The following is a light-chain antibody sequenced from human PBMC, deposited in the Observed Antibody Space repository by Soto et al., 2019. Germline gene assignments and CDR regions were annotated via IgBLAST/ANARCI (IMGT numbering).Light chain of an antibody. Sequence: EIVLAHAPGTLSLSPRERATLSCRASQSVSSSYLAWYQQKPGQAPRLLIYGASSRATGIPDRFSGSGSGTDFTLTISRLEPEDFAVYYCQQYGSSPPTWTFGQGTKV. V-gene: IGKV3-20*01. CDR1: QSVSSSY. CDR3: QQYGSSPPTWT. J-gene: IGKJ1*01. CDR2: GAS.